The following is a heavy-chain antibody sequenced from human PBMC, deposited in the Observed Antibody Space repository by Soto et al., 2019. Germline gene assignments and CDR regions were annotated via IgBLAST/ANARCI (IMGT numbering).Heavy chain of an antibody. J-gene: IGHJ3*02. D-gene: IGHD3-22*01. V-gene: IGHV3-30-3*01. CDR3: ARGSSATDDSFDI. CDR2: ISYDGSNK. Sequence: QVQLVESGGGVVQPGRSLRLSCAASGFTFSSYAMHWVRQAPGKGLEWVAVISYDGSNKYYADSVKGRFTISRDNSKNTLYLQMNSLRAEDTAVYYCARGSSATDDSFDIWGQGTIVTVSS. CDR1: GFTFSSYA.